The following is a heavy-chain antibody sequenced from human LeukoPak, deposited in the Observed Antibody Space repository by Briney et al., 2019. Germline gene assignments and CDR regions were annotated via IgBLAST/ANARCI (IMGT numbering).Heavy chain of an antibody. D-gene: IGHD1-20*01. CDR2: INPNSGGT. J-gene: IGHJ3*02. CDR3: ARGYNWNGAAFDI. CDR1: GYTLTGYY. V-gene: IGHV1-2*02. Sequence: EASVKVSCKASGYTLTGYYMHWVRQAPGQGLEWMGWINPNSGGTNYAQKFQGRVTMTRDTSISTAYMELSRVISDDTAVYYCARGYNWNGAAFDIWGQGTMVTVSS.